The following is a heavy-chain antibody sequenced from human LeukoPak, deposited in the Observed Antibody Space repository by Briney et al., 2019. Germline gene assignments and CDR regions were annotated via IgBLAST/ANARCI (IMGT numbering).Heavy chain of an antibody. CDR3: ARDPAYDYVWGSYRYPLDLFDY. V-gene: IGHV4-4*07. D-gene: IGHD3-16*02. CDR1: GGSISSYY. J-gene: IGHJ4*02. CDR2: IYTSGST. Sequence: SETLSLTCTVSGGSISSYYWSWIRQPAGKGLEWIGRIYTSGSTYYNPSLKSRVTISVDTSKNQFSLKLGSVTAADTAVYYCARDPAYDYVWGSYRYPLDLFDYWGQGTLVTVSS.